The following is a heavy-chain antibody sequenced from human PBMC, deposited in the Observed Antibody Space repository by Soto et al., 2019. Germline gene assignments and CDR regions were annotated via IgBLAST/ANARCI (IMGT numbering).Heavy chain of an antibody. CDR3: ARGIYLRYGLDV. Sequence: EVQLVESGGGLVQPGGSLRLSCAASGFTFTNYWMHWVRQVPGKGLVWVSRIKGDGNNIDYADSVKGRFTVSRDNAKNNAYLEMNRLRGEDKGVYFCARGIYLRYGLDVWGQGTTVTVFS. D-gene: IGHD1-20*01. CDR1: GFTFTNYW. V-gene: IGHV3-74*01. J-gene: IGHJ6*02. CDR2: IKGDGNNI.